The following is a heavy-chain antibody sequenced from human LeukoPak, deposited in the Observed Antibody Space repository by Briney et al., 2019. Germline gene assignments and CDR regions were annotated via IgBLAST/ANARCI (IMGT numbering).Heavy chain of an antibody. J-gene: IGHJ4*02. V-gene: IGHV3-48*01. CDR2: ISSSSTTI. Sequence: GGSLRLSCAASGFTFSSYSMNWVRQALGKGLEWVSYISSSSTTIYYADSVKGRFTISRDNAKNSLYLQMNSLRAEDTAVYYCARGRAGVDYWGQGTLVTVSS. CDR3: ARGRAGVDY. CDR1: GFTFSSYS. D-gene: IGHD3-10*01.